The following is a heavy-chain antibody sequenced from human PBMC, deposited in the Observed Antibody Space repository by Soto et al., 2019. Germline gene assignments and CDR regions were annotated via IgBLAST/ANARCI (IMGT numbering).Heavy chain of an antibody. Sequence: LRLSCAASGFTFSSYAMSWVRQAPGKGLEWASAISGSGGSTYYADSVKGRFTISRDNSKNTLYLQMNSLRAEDTAVYYCAKDRGMATLVPWPVWGQGTLVTVSS. CDR1: GFTFSSYA. CDR3: AKDRGMATLVPWPV. CDR2: ISGSGGST. D-gene: IGHD5-12*01. V-gene: IGHV3-23*01. J-gene: IGHJ4*02.